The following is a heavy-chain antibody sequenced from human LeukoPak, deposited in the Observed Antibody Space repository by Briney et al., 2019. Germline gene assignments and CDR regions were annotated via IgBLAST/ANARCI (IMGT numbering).Heavy chain of an antibody. D-gene: IGHD1-26*01. CDR1: GPTFTTYS. CDR2: ISLSSDTI. V-gene: IGHV3-48*02. J-gene: IGHJ4*02. CDR3: ARQGVGLDY. Sequence: GGSLRLSCEASGPTFTTYSMSWVRQAPGKGLEWVSSISLSSDTIYYADSVKGRFTISRDNAKNSLYLQMNSLRDEDTAVYYCARQGVGLDYWGQGTLVTVSS.